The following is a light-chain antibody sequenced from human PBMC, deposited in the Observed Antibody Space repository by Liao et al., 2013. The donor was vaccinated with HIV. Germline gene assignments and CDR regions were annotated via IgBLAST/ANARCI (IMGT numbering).Light chain of an antibody. CDR2: KDT. CDR3: QAWDSSTVI. J-gene: IGLJ2*01. Sequence: SYELTQPSSVSVSPGQTARITCSGDVLAKKYARWFQQKPGQAPLLVIYKDTERPSGIPERFSGSSSGTTVTLTISGAQVEDEADYYCQAWDSSTVIFGGGTKLTVL. V-gene: IGLV3-27*01. CDR1: VLAKKY.